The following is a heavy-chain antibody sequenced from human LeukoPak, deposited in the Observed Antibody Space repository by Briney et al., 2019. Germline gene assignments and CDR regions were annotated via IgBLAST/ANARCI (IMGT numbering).Heavy chain of an antibody. CDR2: ISAYNGNT. CDR1: VYTFTSYG. Sequence: ASVKVSCKASVYTFTSYGISWVRRAPGQGLEWMGWISAYNGNTNYAQKLQGRVTMTTDTSTSTAYMELRSLRSDDTAVYYCARSLEYASGDPPGYWGQGTLVTVSS. D-gene: IGHD4-17*01. J-gene: IGHJ4*02. CDR3: ARSLEYASGDPPGY. V-gene: IGHV1-18*01.